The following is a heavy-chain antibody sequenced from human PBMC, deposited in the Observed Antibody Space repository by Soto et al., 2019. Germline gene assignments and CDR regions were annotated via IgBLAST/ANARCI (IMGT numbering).Heavy chain of an antibody. CDR1: GYTFTSYG. Sequence: QVQLVQSGAEVKKPGASVKVSCKASGYTFTSYGISWLRQTPGQGLEWMGWISAYNGNTNYAQKLQGRDTMTTDTSTSTTYMELRSLRSADTAVSYGASELWQLVPRIRFDPWGQGTLVTVSS. D-gene: IGHD6-6*01. V-gene: IGHV1-18*01. CDR3: ASELWQLVPRIRFDP. CDR2: ISAYNGNT. J-gene: IGHJ5*02.